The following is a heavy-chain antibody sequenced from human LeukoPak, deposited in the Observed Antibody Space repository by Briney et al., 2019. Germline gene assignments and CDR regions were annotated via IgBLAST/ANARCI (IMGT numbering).Heavy chain of an antibody. Sequence: GASVKVSCKASGYTFSSYYMHWVRQAPGQGLEWMGIINPSGGSTSYAQKFQGRVTMTRDTSTSTVYMELSSLRSEDTAVYYCARTKYYYDSSGYLPGVYFQHWGQGTLVTVSS. D-gene: IGHD3-22*01. J-gene: IGHJ1*01. V-gene: IGHV1-46*01. CDR3: ARTKYYYDSSGYLPGVYFQH. CDR1: GYTFSSYY. CDR2: INPSGGST.